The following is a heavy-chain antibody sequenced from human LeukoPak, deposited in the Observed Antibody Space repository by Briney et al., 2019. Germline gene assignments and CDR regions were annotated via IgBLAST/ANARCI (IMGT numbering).Heavy chain of an antibody. CDR3: AKDRGGAGDFDY. V-gene: IGHV1-3*01. J-gene: IGHJ4*02. Sequence: ASVKVSCKAAGYTFSSYVIHWVRHAPGQRPEWLGWVIPDTGNTEYSQKFQGRVAITSDTSTSTAYMELSGLRSEDTAVYYCAKDRGGAGDFDYWGQGTLVTVSS. D-gene: IGHD3-16*01. CDR1: GYTFSSYV. CDR2: VIPDTGNT.